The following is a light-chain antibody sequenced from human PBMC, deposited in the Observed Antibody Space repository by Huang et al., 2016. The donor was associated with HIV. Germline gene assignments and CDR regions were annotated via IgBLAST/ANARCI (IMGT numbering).Light chain of an antibody. V-gene: IGKV1-39*01. CDR1: QSISNY. J-gene: IGKJ1*01. CDR3: QQSYNTPPT. Sequence: DIQMTQSPASLSASVGDRVTITCRATQSISNYVNWYQHEPGKAPTLLIYGASTLQSGVPSRFSGSGSGTDFTLTISSLQPEDFTTYYCQQSYNTPPTFGQGTKVEI. CDR2: GAS.